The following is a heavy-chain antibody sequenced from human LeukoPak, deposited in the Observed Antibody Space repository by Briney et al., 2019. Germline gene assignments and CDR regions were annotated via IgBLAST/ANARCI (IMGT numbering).Heavy chain of an antibody. Sequence: SETLSLTCAVYGGSFSGYYWSWIRQPPGKGLEWIGEINHSGSTNYNASLKSRVTISVDTSKNQFSLKLSSVTAADTAVYYCARGRNYYDSSGGSDYWGQGTLVTVSS. CDR3: ARGRNYYDSSGGSDY. J-gene: IGHJ4*02. V-gene: IGHV4-34*01. CDR2: INHSGST. CDR1: GGSFSGYY. D-gene: IGHD3-22*01.